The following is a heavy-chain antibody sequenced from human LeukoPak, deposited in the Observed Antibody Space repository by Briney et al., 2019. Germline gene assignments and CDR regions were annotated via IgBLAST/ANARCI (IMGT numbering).Heavy chain of an antibody. CDR2: IIPIFGTA. V-gene: IGHV1-69*01. CDR3: ARVWLGSSWYYHWLDP. Sequence: SVKVSCKASGGTFSSYAISWVRQAPGQGLEWMGGIIPIFGTANYAQKFQGRVTITADESTSTAYMELSSLRSEDTAVYYCARVWLGSSWYYHWLDPWGQGTLVTVSS. CDR1: GGTFSSYA. D-gene: IGHD6-13*01. J-gene: IGHJ5*02.